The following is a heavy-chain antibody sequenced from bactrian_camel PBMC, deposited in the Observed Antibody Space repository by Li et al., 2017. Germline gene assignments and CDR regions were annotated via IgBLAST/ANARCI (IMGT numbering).Heavy chain of an antibody. Sequence: VPLVESGGHSVQAGGSLRLSCAPSGWYCMAWFRQISGQAREGIAVIGAGGSASYADSVKGRFTISQDNAKDTLYLQMDNLKPEDTAIHYCAAEPRPAILKVGGICYSRLRRQEGLDWGQGTQVTVS. CDR2: IGAGGSA. CDR3: AAEPRPAILKVGGICYSRLRRQEGLD. V-gene: IGHV3S53*01. D-gene: IGHD2*01. CDR1: GWYC. J-gene: IGHJ4*01.